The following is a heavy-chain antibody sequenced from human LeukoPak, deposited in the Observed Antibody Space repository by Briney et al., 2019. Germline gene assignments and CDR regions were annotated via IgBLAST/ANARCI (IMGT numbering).Heavy chain of an antibody. CDR1: GFTFSSYG. V-gene: IGHV3-33*01. CDR2: IWYDGSNK. Sequence: GGSLRLSCAASGFTFSSYGMHWVRQAPGKGLEWVAVIWYDGSNKYYADSVKGRFTISRDNSKNTLYLQMNSLRAEDTAVYYCARALTIFGVGDYYYGMDVWGQGTTVTVSS. D-gene: IGHD3-3*01. J-gene: IGHJ6*02. CDR3: ARALTIFGVGDYYYGMDV.